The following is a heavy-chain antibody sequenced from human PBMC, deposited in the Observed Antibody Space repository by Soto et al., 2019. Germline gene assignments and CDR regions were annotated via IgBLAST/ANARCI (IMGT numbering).Heavy chain of an antibody. Sequence: QVQLVQSGAEVKKPGASVKVSCKASGYTFTSYDINWVRQATGQGLEWMGWMNPNSGNTGYAQKFQGRVTMTRNTSLPTAYMGLSSLRSEDTAVYCCARERTTRGMDVWGQGTTVTVSS. CDR3: ARERTTRGMDV. CDR1: GYTFTSYD. CDR2: MNPNSGNT. D-gene: IGHD1-1*01. V-gene: IGHV1-8*01. J-gene: IGHJ6*02.